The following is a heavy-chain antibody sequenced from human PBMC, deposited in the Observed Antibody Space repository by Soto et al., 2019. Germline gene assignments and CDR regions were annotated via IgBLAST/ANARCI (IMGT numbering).Heavy chain of an antibody. J-gene: IGHJ6*03. V-gene: IGHV1-18*01. CDR1: GYSFTNYG. CDR2: ISAFNGNT. Sequence: QDQLVQSGAEVKKPGASVTVSCKASGYSFTNYGVTWVRQAPGQGLEWMGWISAFNGNTHHAQNLQGRCTLTTDPSTSTAYMELRSLRSDDTAVYYCARDRGVAPPVAGNTHYYYYMDGWGKGTTVTVSS. D-gene: IGHD6-19*01. CDR3: ARDRGVAPPVAGNTHYYYYMDG.